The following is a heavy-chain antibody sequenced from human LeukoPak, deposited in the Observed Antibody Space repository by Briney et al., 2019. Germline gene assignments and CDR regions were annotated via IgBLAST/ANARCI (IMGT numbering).Heavy chain of an antibody. D-gene: IGHD5-18*01. V-gene: IGHV3-30-3*01. CDR3: AKGSNVGYSYGERYFDY. CDR2: ISYDGSNK. Sequence: GGSLRLSCAASGVTFSSYAMHWVRQAPGKGLEWVAVISYDGSNKYYADSVKGRFTISRDNSKNTLYLQMNSLRAEDTAVYYCAKGSNVGYSYGERYFDYWGQGTLVTVSS. J-gene: IGHJ4*02. CDR1: GVTFSSYA.